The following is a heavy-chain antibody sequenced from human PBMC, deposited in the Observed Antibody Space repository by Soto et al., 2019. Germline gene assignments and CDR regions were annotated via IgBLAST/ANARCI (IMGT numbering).Heavy chain of an antibody. D-gene: IGHD3-10*01. CDR2: IYYSGTT. Sequence: PSETVSLTCTVSGGSISGYYWSWVRQPPGKGLEWIGDIYYSGTTNYNSSLKSRVTISVDTSKNQFSLKLSSVTAADTAMYYCARRVIRGLIRWFGPWGQGTVVTVSS. V-gene: IGHV4-59*12. CDR1: GGSISGYY. J-gene: IGHJ5*02. CDR3: ARRVIRGLIRWFGP.